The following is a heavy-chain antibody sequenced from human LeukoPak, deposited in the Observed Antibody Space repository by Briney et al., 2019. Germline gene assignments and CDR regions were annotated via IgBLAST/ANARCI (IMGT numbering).Heavy chain of an antibody. V-gene: IGHV3-9*01. CDR2: ISWNSGSI. CDR3: TKASAARCIGVFCYPFDH. Sequence: GGSLRLSCAASGFTFDDYAMHWVRQAPGKGLEWVSGISWNSGSIGYADSVKGRFTISRDNSKNILYLQMNSLRVEDTAVYYCTKASAARCIGVFCYPFDHWGQGTLVTVSS. CDR1: GFTFDDYA. J-gene: IGHJ4*02. D-gene: IGHD2-15*01.